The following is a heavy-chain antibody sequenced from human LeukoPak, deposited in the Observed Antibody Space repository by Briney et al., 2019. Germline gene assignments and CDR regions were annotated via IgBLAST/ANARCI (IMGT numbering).Heavy chain of an antibody. D-gene: IGHD3-22*01. CDR3: ARDYDSSGYSDY. CDR1: GFTFSSYA. CDR2: ISYDGSNK. J-gene: IGHJ4*02. V-gene: IGHV3-30-3*01. Sequence: PGGSLRLSCAASGFTFSSYAMHWVRQAPGKGLEWGAVISYDGSNKYYADSVKGRFTISRDNSKNTLYLQMNSLRAEDTAVYYCARDYDSSGYSDYWGQGTLVTVSS.